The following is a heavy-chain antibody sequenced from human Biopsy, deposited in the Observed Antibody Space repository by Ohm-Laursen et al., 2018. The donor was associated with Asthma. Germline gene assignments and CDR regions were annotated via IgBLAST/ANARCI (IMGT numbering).Heavy chain of an antibody. CDR3: ARGVDRVTGLLDHFDS. Sequence: TLSLTCTVSGGSINNFYWSWIRQPPGKGLESIGHDYYSGSTNYNPSLKSRVTISIDASKNQFSLKLTSVTAADTAVYYCARGVDRVTGLLDHFDSWGQGTLVTVS. CDR1: GGSINNFY. CDR2: DYYSGST. V-gene: IGHV4-59*01. J-gene: IGHJ4*02. D-gene: IGHD2-21*02.